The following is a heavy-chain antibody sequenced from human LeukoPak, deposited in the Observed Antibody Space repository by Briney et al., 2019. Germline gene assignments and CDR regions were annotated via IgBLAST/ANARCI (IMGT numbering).Heavy chain of an antibody. CDR3: ARDPAYYDSSGYLDY. CDR2: ISSSGSTI. CDR1: GFTFSDYY. Sequence: GGSLRLSCAASGFTFSDYYMSWIRQAPGKGLEWVSYISSSGSTIYYADSVKGRFTISRGNAKNSLYLQMNSLRAEDTAVYYCARDPAYYDSSGYLDYWGQGTLVTVSS. D-gene: IGHD3-22*01. V-gene: IGHV3-11*01. J-gene: IGHJ4*02.